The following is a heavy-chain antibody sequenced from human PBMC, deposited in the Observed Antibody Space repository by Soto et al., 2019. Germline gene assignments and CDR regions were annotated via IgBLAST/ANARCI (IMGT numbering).Heavy chain of an antibody. J-gene: IGHJ5*02. Sequence: QVQLVQSGAEVKRPGSSVKISCRASGGPRTGFSFSWVRQAPGQGLEWVGGVLPIFERSNYAPGFQGRVTITADEATDTADMELTTLSVEDTAMYYCVRGYYYSVWATWGQGTLITVSS. CDR3: VRGYYYSVWAT. D-gene: IGHD3-22*01. CDR1: GGPRTGFS. V-gene: IGHV1-69*01. CDR2: VLPIFERS.